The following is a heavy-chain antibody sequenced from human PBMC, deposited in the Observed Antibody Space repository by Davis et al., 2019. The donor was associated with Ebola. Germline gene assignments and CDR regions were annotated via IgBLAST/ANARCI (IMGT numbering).Heavy chain of an antibody. D-gene: IGHD6-19*01. J-gene: IGHJ4*02. Sequence: PSETLSLTCTVSGGSISSGGYYWSWIRQPPGKGLEWIGYIYYSGSTNYNPSLKSRVTISVDTSKNQFSLKLSSVTAADTAVYYCARSAVAGSWGDYFDYWGQGTLVTVSS. CDR1: GGSISSGGYY. CDR2: IYYSGST. V-gene: IGHV4-61*08. CDR3: ARSAVAGSWGDYFDY.